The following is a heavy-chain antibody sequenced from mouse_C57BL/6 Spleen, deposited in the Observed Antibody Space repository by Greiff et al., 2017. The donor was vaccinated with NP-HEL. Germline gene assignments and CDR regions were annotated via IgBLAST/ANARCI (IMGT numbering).Heavy chain of an antibody. CDR1: GFTFSDYY. J-gene: IGHJ2*01. Sequence: EVQLVESGGGLVQPGGSLKLSCAASGFTFSDYYMYWVRQTPEKRLEWVAYISNGGGSTYYPDTVKGRFTISRDNAKNTLYLQMSRLKSEDTAMYYCARGNYYGSSLDYWGQGTTLTVSS. CDR2: ISNGGGST. CDR3: ARGNYYGSSLDY. D-gene: IGHD1-1*01. V-gene: IGHV5-12*01.